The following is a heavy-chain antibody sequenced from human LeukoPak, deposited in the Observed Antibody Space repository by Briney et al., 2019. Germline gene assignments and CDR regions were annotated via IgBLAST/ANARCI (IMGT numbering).Heavy chain of an antibody. Sequence: SETLSLTCAVYGGSFSGYYWSWIRQPPGKALEWIGEINHSGSTNYNPSLKSRVTISVDTSKNQFSLKLSSVAPADTAVYYCARRSKRYFDWLSGRNAFDIWGQGTMVTVSS. D-gene: IGHD3-9*01. J-gene: IGHJ3*02. CDR1: GGSFSGYY. CDR2: INHSGST. CDR3: ARRSKRYFDWLSGRNAFDI. V-gene: IGHV4-34*01.